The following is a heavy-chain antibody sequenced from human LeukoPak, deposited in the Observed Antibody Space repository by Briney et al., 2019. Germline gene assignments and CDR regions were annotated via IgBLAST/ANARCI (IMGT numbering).Heavy chain of an antibody. D-gene: IGHD1/OR15-1a*01. CDR3: TREHDKPMMHWYFSL. Sequence: ASVKVSCKACGYTFTNFDINWVRQATGQGPEWMGWMNPSSGDTGIAQKFQGRLTLTRDTSLSTAYMELSHLTSEDTAIYFCTREHDKPMMHWYFSLWGRGSLVTVSS. J-gene: IGHJ2*01. V-gene: IGHV1-8*01. CDR1: GYTFTNFD. CDR2: MNPSSGDT.